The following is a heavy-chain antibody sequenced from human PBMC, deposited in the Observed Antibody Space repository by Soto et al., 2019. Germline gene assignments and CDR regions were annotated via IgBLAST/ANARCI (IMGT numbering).Heavy chain of an antibody. CDR3: GRGRSGQIVVFY. Sequence: PLKRSCKASGYTFTGHYIHWVRQTPEQGPEWMGEIGPESGATRYAQRFQGRVTMTRDMSITTVYMELNNLSPDDTALYYCGRGRSGQIVVFYWGQGTPVTVYS. D-gene: IGHD1-26*01. CDR1: GYTFTGHY. CDR2: IGPESGAT. J-gene: IGHJ4*02. V-gene: IGHV1-2*02.